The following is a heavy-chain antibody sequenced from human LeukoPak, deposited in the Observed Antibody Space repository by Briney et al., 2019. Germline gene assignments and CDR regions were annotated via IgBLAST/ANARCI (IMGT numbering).Heavy chain of an antibody. D-gene: IGHD1-26*01. V-gene: IGHV3-30*04. CDR2: ISYDGSNK. CDR1: GFTFSSYA. Sequence: GRSLRLSCAASGFTFSSYAMHWVRQAPGKGLEWVAVISYDGSNKYYADSVKGRFTISRDNSKDTLYLQMNSLRAEDTAVYYCASSLGWELPFDYWGQGTLVTVSS. CDR3: ASSLGWELPFDY. J-gene: IGHJ4*02.